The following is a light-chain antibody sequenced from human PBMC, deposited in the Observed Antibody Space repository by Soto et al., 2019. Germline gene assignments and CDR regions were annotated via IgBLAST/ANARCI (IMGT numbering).Light chain of an antibody. Sequence: QSVLTQPPSVSGAPGQRVTIACTGSNSNIGAGYDVHWYRHFPGAAPKLLLSGNSHRPSGVPDRFSGSKSGTSASLAITGLQAEDEADYYCSLYTSENTYVFGTGTKLTVL. J-gene: IGLJ1*01. CDR2: GNS. V-gene: IGLV1-40*01. CDR1: NSNIGAGYD. CDR3: SLYTSENTYV.